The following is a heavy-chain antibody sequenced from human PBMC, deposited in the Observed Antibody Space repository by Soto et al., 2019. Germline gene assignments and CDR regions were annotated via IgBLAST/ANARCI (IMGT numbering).Heavy chain of an antibody. Sequence: SETLSLTCTVSGASISGFYWSWIRKSAGKGLEWIGRIYATGTTDYNPSLKSRVMMSVDTSKKQFSLKLRSVTAAGTAVYYCVRDGTKTLRDWFDPWGQGMSVTVSS. J-gene: IGHJ5*02. CDR1: GASISGFY. V-gene: IGHV4-4*07. CDR3: VRDGTKTLRDWFDP. D-gene: IGHD1-1*01. CDR2: IYATGTT.